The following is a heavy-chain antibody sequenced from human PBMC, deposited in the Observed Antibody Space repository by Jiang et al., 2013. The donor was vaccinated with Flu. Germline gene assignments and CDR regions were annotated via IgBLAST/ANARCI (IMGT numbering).Heavy chain of an antibody. CDR3: AKDRSSNWFQLFKDF. CDR2: IGGSDDST. V-gene: IGHV3-23*04. CDR1: GFTFSSYA. D-gene: IGHD4-11*01. Sequence: QLVESGGGLAQPGGSLRLSCAASGFTFSSYAMSWVRQAPGKGLEWVSAIGGSDDSTYYADSVKGRFTISRDNSKSTLYLQMNSLRAEDTAVYYCAKDRSSNWFQLFKDFWGQGTLVTVSS. J-gene: IGHJ4*02.